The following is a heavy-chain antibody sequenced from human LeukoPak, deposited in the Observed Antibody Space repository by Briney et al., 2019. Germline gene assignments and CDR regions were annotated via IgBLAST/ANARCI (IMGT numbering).Heavy chain of an antibody. CDR1: GFTFSTYA. Sequence: PGGSLRLSCAASGFTFSTYAMTWVRQAPGKGREWVSAISGSGYSTYYADSVKGRFTISRDNSRNTLYLQMNSLRAEDTAVYYCAKDLREDCSGGSCYYFDYWGQGTLVTVSS. D-gene: IGHD2-15*01. CDR3: AKDLREDCSGGSCYYFDY. J-gene: IGHJ4*02. V-gene: IGHV3-23*01. CDR2: ISGSGYST.